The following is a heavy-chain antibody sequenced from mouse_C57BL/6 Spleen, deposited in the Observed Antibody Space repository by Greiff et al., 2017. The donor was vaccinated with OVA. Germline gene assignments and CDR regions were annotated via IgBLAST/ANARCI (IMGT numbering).Heavy chain of an antibody. D-gene: IGHD2-1*01. CDR2: ISSGGDYI. V-gene: IGHV5-9-1*02. CDR3: TRAGNGYAMDY. CDR1: GFTFSSYA. Sequence: EVHLVESGEGLVKPGGSLKLSCAASGFTFSSYAMSWVRQTPEKRLEWVAYISSGGDYIYYADTVKGRFTISRDNARNTLYLQMSSLKSEDTAMYYCTRAGNGYAMDYWGQGTSVTVSS. J-gene: IGHJ4*01.